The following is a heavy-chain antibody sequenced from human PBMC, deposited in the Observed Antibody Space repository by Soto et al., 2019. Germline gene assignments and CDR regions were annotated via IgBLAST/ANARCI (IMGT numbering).Heavy chain of an antibody. CDR2: ISYDGSNK. J-gene: IGHJ5*02. CDR3: ARAKNWNYWFDP. CDR1: GFTFSSYA. Sequence: GSLRLSCAASGFTFSSYAMHWVRQAPGKGLEWVAVISYDGSNKYYAVSVKGRFTISRDNSKNTLYLQMNSLTVEDTAVYYCARAKNWNYWFDPWGQGTLVTVSS. V-gene: IGHV3-30-3*01. D-gene: IGHD1-7*01.